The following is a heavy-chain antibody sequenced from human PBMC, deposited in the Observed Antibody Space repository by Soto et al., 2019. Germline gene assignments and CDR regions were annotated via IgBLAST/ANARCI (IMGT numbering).Heavy chain of an antibody. D-gene: IGHD6-13*01. V-gene: IGHV3-53*01. CDR1: GFTVSSNY. CDR3: AREGAAAVDY. CDR2: IYSGGST. J-gene: IGHJ4*02. Sequence: VGSLRLSCAASGFTVSSNYMSWVRQAPGKGLEWVSVIYSGGSTYYADSVKGRFTISRDNSENTLYLQMNSLRAEDTAVYYCAREGAAAVDYWGQGTLVTVSS.